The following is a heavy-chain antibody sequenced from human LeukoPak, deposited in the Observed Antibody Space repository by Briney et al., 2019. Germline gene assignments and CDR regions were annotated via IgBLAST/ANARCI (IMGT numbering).Heavy chain of an antibody. D-gene: IGHD4-17*01. CDR2: ISYVGGNK. Sequence: PGGSLRLSCAASGFTFSSYAMHWVRQAPGKGLEWVAVISYVGGNKYYADSVKGRFTISRDNSKNTLYLQMNSLRAEDTAVYYCARDRSTVTTGSWFDPWGQGTLVTVSS. CDR1: GFTFSSYA. V-gene: IGHV3-30-3*01. CDR3: ARDRSTVTTGSWFDP. J-gene: IGHJ5*02.